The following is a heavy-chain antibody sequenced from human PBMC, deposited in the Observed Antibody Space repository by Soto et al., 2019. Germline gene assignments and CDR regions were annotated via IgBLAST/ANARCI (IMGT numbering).Heavy chain of an antibody. CDR1: GGSISSGGYY. V-gene: IGHV4-61*02. CDR2: IYTSGNT. J-gene: IGHJ4*02. D-gene: IGHD5-12*01. Sequence: PSETLSLTCTVSGGSISSGGYYWSWIRQPAGKGLEWIGRIYTSGNTNYNPSLKSRVTMSIDTSKNQFSLKLNSVTAADTAVYYCARVHGYGGRGEGYYFDYWGQGTLVTVSS. CDR3: ARVHGYGGRGEGYYFDY.